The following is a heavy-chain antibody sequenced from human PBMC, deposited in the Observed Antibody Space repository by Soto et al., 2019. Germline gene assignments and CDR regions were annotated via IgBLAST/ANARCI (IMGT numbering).Heavy chain of an antibody. D-gene: IGHD4-17*01. CDR1: SGSISSSNW. Sequence: SETLSLTCAVSSGSISSSNWWSWVRQPPGKGLEWIGEIYHSGSTNYNPSLKSRVHISVDKSKNQFSLKLSLVTAADTAVYYCARELPDYGDLRWEGAFDIWGQGTMVTVSS. CDR3: ARELPDYGDLRWEGAFDI. J-gene: IGHJ3*02. V-gene: IGHV4-4*02. CDR2: IYHSGST.